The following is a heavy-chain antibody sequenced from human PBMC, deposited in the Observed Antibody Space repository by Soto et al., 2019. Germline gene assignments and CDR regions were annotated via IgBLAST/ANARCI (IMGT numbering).Heavy chain of an antibody. Sequence: GGSLRLSCAASGFTFSSYSMNWVRQAPGKGLEWVSYISSSSSTIYYADSVKGRFTISRDNAKNSLYLQMNSLRAGDTAVYYCARDSVYDYGDYVGDFDYWGQGTLVTVSS. V-gene: IGHV3-48*01. CDR2: ISSSSSTI. D-gene: IGHD4-17*01. CDR1: GFTFSSYS. CDR3: ARDSVYDYGDYVGDFDY. J-gene: IGHJ4*02.